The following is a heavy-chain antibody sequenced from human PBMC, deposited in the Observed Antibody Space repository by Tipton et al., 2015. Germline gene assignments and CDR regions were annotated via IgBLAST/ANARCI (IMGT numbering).Heavy chain of an antibody. Sequence: SLRLSCVVSGLTVGSNYMSWVRQAPGKGLEWVSDINASGGSSHFADSVKGRFTISRDNSKNTLYLQINSLTAEDTAVYYCAKGSRTVYGVITARGFDYWGQGTLVIVSS. D-gene: IGHD3-3*01. CDR2: INASGGSS. CDR3: AKGSRTVYGVITARGFDY. J-gene: IGHJ4*02. CDR1: GLTVGSNY. V-gene: IGHV3-53*01.